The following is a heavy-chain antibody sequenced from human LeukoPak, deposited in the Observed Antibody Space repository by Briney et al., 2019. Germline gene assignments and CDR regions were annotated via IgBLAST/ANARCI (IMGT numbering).Heavy chain of an antibody. CDR1: GGSISSYY. CDR2: IYYSGST. D-gene: IGHD3-3*01. J-gene: IGHJ4*02. CDR3: ARTYYDFWSGYYHYFDY. Sequence: SETLSLTCSVSGGSISSYYWGWIRQLPGKGLEWIGYIYYSGSTNYNPSLKSRVTISVDTSKNQFSLKLSSVTAADTAVYYCARTYYDFWSGYYHYFDYWGQGTLVTVSS. V-gene: IGHV4-59*08.